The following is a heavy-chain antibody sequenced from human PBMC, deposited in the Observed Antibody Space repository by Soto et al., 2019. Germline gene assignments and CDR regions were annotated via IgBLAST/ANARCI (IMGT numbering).Heavy chain of an antibody. J-gene: IGHJ4*02. CDR3: SRDVVVGAKALNY. D-gene: IGHD2-15*01. V-gene: IGHV3-7*01. Sequence: PGGSLRLSCAASGFTFSNYWMTWVRQAPGKGLEWVANIKEDGSEKHYVDSVKGRFTISRDNAKNSLYLQMNSLRVEGTAVYFCSRDVVVGAKALNYWGQGAMVTVYS. CDR1: GFTFSNYW. CDR2: IKEDGSEK.